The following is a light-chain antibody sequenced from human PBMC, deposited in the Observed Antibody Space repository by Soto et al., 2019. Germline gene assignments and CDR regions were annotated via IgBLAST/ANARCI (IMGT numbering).Light chain of an antibody. CDR3: QQYCSPPPYT. CDR2: AAS. Sequence: ENVLTQSPVTLSLSPGERATLSCRASQSVTSNKAAWFQQQPGQAPRLLIRAASSRATGIPDRLSGSGSASAFTLTISRLVPEDFAVYYCQQYCSPPPYTFGQGTQLEIK. J-gene: IGKJ2*01. V-gene: IGKV3-20*01. CDR1: QSVTSNK.